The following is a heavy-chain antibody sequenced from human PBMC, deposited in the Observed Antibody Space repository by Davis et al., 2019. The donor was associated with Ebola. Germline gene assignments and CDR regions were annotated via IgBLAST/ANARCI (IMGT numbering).Heavy chain of an antibody. CDR2: INHSGST. J-gene: IGHJ5*02. V-gene: IGHV4-34*01. Sequence: SETLSLTCAVYGGSFSGYYWSWIRQPPGKGLEWIGEINHSGSTNYNPSLKSRVTISVDRSKNQFSLKLSSVTAADTAVYYCARAQTTVTTEWFDPWGQGTLVTVSS. CDR3: ARAQTTVTTEWFDP. CDR1: GGSFSGYY. D-gene: IGHD4-17*01.